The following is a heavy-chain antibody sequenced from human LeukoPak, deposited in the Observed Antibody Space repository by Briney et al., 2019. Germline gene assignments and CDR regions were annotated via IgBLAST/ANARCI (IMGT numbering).Heavy chain of an antibody. J-gene: IGHJ5*02. V-gene: IGHV4-30-4*01. Sequence: SETLSLTCAVSGGSISSSNWWSWIRQPPGKGLEWIAYVYYSGSTYYNPSLKSRLTMSVDTSKNQFSLKLNSVTAADTAVYYCARGGGGSSTVTTYWFDPWGQGALVTVSS. CDR2: VYYSGST. D-gene: IGHD4-17*01. CDR3: ARGGGGSSTVTTYWFDP. CDR1: GGSISSSNW.